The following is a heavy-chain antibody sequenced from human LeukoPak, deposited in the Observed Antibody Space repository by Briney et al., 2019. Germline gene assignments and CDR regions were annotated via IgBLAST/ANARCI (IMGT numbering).Heavy chain of an antibody. J-gene: IGHJ5*02. D-gene: IGHD5-18*01. V-gene: IGHV4-59*01. CDR2: IYYSGST. CDR1: VGSISSYY. Sequence: PSETLSLTCTISVGSISSYYWSWIRQPPGKGLEWIGYIYYSGSTNYNPSLKSRVTISVDTSKNQFSLKLSSVTAADTAVYYCACTAMVGDWFDPWGQGTLVTVSS. CDR3: ACTAMVGDWFDP.